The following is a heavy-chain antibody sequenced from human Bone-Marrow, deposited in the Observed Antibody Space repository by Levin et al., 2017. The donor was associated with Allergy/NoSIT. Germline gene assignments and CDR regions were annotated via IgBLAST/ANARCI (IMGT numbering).Heavy chain of an antibody. Sequence: GGSLRLSCAASGFTFSGSTIHWVRQASGKGLEWVGRIRSKTHTYATDYAASVKGRFTISRDDPKNTAYLQMNSLKTEDTALYYCTRPSHVDTVTDWFFDLWGRGTLLTVSS. CDR1: GFTFSGST. J-gene: IGHJ2*01. D-gene: IGHD5-18*01. CDR3: TRPSHVDTVTDWFFDL. V-gene: IGHV3-73*01. CDR2: IRSKTHTYAT.